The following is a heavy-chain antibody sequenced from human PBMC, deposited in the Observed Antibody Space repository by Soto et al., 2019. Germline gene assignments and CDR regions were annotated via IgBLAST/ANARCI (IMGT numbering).Heavy chain of an antibody. D-gene: IGHD3-22*01. V-gene: IGHV3-30-3*01. Sequence: QVQLVESGGGVVQPGRSLRLSCAASGFTFSSYAMHWVRQAPGKGLEWVAVISYDGSNKHYEDSVKGRFTIPRDNSKNTLYLQMNSLRAEDTAVYYCARVEGPYDRSGYYFYWGQGTLVTVSS. CDR3: ARVEGPYDRSGYYFY. J-gene: IGHJ4*02. CDR1: GFTFSSYA. CDR2: ISYDGSNK.